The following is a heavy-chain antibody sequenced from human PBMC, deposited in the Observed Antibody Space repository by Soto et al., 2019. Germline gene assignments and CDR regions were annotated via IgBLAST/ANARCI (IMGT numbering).Heavy chain of an antibody. CDR1: GGSISSYY. CDR2: IYNSGST. D-gene: IGHD4-17*01. Sequence: PSETLSLTCTVSGGSISSYYWSWIRQPPGKGLEWIGYIYNSGSTNYNPSLKSRVSISVDTSKNQFSLKLSSVTAADTAVYYCAYGDSRGPFDSWGQGTLVTVSS. J-gene: IGHJ4*02. CDR3: AYGDSRGPFDS. V-gene: IGHV4-59*01.